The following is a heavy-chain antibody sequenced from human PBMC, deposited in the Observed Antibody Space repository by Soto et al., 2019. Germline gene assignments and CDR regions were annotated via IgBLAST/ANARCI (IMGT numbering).Heavy chain of an antibody. D-gene: IGHD3-3*01. V-gene: IGHV4-61*01. Sequence: PSDSLSLTCTVSGGSVSSGSYYGSWIRQPPGKGLEWIGYIYYSGSTNYNPSLKSRVTISVDTSKNQFSLKLSSVTAADTAVYYCTRVKYDFPGTNWFDPWGQGTLVTVSS. CDR2: IYYSGST. CDR3: TRVKYDFPGTNWFDP. J-gene: IGHJ5*02. CDR1: GGSVSSGSYY.